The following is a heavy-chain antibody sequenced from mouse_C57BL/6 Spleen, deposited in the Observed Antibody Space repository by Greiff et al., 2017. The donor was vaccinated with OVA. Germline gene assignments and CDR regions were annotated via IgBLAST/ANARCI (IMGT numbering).Heavy chain of an antibody. D-gene: IGHD2-10*02. Sequence: QVQLQQPGAELVKPGASVKLSCKASGYTFTSYWMHWVKQRPGQGLEWIGMIHPNSGSTNYNEKFKSKATLTVDKSSSTAFMQLSSLTSEDSAVYYCARGGPSSYFDYWGQGTTLTVSS. J-gene: IGHJ2*01. CDR2: IHPNSGST. V-gene: IGHV1-64*01. CDR3: ARGGPSSYFDY. CDR1: GYTFTSYW.